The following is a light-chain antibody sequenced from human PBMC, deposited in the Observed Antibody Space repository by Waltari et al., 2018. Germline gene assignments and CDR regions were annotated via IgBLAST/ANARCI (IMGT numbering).Light chain of an antibody. CDR2: VAS. J-gene: IGKJ1*01. V-gene: IGKV3-20*01. Sequence: CGAGQSMGRYLVWYQQRPGQAPRLLICVASTRATGIPDRFSGSGSGKDFTLTISRLEPEDFALYYCQTHGKFPATSGQGTKLEIK. CDR1: QSMGRY. CDR3: QTHGKFPAT.